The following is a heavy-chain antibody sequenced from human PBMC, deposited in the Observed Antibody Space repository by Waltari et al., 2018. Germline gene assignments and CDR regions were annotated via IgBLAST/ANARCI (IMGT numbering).Heavy chain of an antibody. CDR2: IYYSGST. J-gene: IGHJ4*02. Sequence: QVQLQESGPGLVKPSETLSLTCTVSGGSISSSYWSWIRQPPGKGLEWIGYIYYSGSTNYNPSLKSRVTISVDTSKNQFSLKLSSVTAADTAVYYCARVGSRFSSEDYWGQGTLVTVSS. D-gene: IGHD6-25*01. CDR1: GGSISSSY. V-gene: IGHV4-59*01. CDR3: ARVGSRFSSEDY.